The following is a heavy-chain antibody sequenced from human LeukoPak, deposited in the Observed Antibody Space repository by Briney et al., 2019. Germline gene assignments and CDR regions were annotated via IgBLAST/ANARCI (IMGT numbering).Heavy chain of an antibody. CDR1: GFTFSSYA. Sequence: PGRSLRLSCAASGFTFSSYAMHWVRQAPGKGLEWVAVISYDGSNKYYADSVKGRFTISRDNSKNTLYLQMNSLRAEDTAVYYCTRGFLEWLLSSGMDVWGQGTTVTVFS. D-gene: IGHD3-3*01. CDR2: ISYDGSNK. V-gene: IGHV3-30-3*01. J-gene: IGHJ6*02. CDR3: TRGFLEWLLSSGMDV.